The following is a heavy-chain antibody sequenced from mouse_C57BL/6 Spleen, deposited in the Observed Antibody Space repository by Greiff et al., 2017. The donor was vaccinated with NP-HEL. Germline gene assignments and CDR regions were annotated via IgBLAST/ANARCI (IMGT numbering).Heavy chain of an antibody. D-gene: IGHD2-1*01. Sequence: VQLQQPGAELVKPGASVKLSCKASGYTFTSYWMQWVKQRPGQGLEWIGEIDPSDSYTNYNQKFKGKATLTVATSSSTAYMQLSSLTSEDSAVYYCARSIYYGNSYAMDYWGQGTSVTVSS. CDR1: GYTFTSYW. V-gene: IGHV1-50*01. CDR3: ARSIYYGNSYAMDY. J-gene: IGHJ4*01. CDR2: IDPSDSYT.